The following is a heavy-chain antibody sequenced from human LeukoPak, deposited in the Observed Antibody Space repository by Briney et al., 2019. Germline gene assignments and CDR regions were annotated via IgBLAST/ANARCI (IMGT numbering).Heavy chain of an antibody. V-gene: IGHV3-21*01. D-gene: IGHD6-19*01. CDR2: ISSSSSYI. Sequence: GGSLRLSCAASGFTFSSYSMNWVRQAPGKGLEWVSSISSSSSYIYYADSVKGRFTISRDNAKNSLYLQMNSLRAEDTAVYYCARDLLGWYYFGYWGQGTLVTVSS. CDR1: GFTFSSYS. CDR3: ARDLLGWYYFGY. J-gene: IGHJ4*02.